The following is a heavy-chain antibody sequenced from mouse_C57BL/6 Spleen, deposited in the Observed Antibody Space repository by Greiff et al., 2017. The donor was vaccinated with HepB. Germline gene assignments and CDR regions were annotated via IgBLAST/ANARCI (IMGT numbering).Heavy chain of an antibody. CDR1: GYSITSGYY. V-gene: IGHV3-6*01. Sequence: DVKLQESGPGLVKPSQSLSLTCSVTGYSITSGYYWNWIRQFPGNKQEWMGYISYDGSNNYNPSLKNRISITRDTSKNQFFLKLNSVTTEDTATYYCARDSSYWYFDVWGTGTTVTVSS. CDR2: ISYDGSN. J-gene: IGHJ1*03. D-gene: IGHD1-1*01. CDR3: ARDSSYWYFDV.